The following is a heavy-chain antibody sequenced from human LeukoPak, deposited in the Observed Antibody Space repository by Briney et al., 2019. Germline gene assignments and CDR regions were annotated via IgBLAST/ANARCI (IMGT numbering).Heavy chain of an antibody. J-gene: IGHJ4*02. D-gene: IGHD2-21*02. CDR3: TRREDCRGDCPYYFDY. CDR2: INTSGGRT. V-gene: IGHV3-23*01. Sequence: PGGSLRLSCGASGFTFKNYGMNWVRQAPGKGLEWVSTINTSGGRTYYADSVKGRFTISRDNSKNTLYLQMNSLRAEDTAVYYCTRREDCRGDCPYYFDYWGQGTLVTVSS. CDR1: GFTFKNYG.